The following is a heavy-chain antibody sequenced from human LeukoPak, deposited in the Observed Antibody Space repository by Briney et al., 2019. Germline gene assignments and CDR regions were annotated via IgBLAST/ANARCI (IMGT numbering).Heavy chain of an antibody. CDR2: MNQDGSAK. D-gene: IGHD3-10*01. CDR3: ARDSTYYYDSGSSGPHYFDN. J-gene: IGHJ4*02. CDR1: GFTFSDSW. Sequence: GGSLRLSCAASGFTFSDSWMSWVRQAPGKGLEWVANMNQDGSAKGYVDSVKGRFTISRDNSKNALYLQLNSLRAEDTAVYYCARDSTYYYDSGSSGPHYFDNWGQGTLVTVSS. V-gene: IGHV3-7*01.